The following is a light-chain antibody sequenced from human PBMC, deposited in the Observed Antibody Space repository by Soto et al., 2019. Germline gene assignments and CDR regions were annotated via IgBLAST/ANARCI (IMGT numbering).Light chain of an antibody. CDR1: NIGIKD. CDR2: DNR. V-gene: IGLV3-21*01. J-gene: IGLJ2*01. CDR3: QVWDTTSDHPV. Sequence: SYELTQPPSVSVAPGQTASISCGGNNIGIKDVYWYQQQPGQAPVLVIYDNRDRPSGIPERFSGSNSGNTATLTISRVEAGDEADYYCQVWDTTSDHPVFGGGIKLTV.